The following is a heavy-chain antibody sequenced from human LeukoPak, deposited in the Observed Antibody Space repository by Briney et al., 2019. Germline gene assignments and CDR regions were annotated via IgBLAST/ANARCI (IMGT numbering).Heavy chain of an antibody. Sequence: PSETLSLTCTVSGGSISSYYWGWIRQPPGKGLEWIGYIYYSGSTNYNPSLESRVTISVDTSKNQFSLKLSSVTAADTAVYYCAREGTQPRGYYDILTGLNNWFDPWGQGTLVTVSS. V-gene: IGHV4-59*12. CDR2: IYYSGST. D-gene: IGHD3-9*01. CDR1: GGSISSYY. J-gene: IGHJ5*02. CDR3: AREGTQPRGYYDILTGLNNWFDP.